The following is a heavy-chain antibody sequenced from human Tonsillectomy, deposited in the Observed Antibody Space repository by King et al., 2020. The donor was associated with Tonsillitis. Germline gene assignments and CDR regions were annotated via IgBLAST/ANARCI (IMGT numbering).Heavy chain of an antibody. CDR2: ISASSGST. CDR1: GFTFSSYA. J-gene: IGHJ4*02. Sequence: VQLVESGGGLVQPGGSLRLSCTASGFTFSSYAMTCVRQAPGKGLEWVSAISASSGSTYYADSVKGRFTISRDTSKSTLFLQMDTLRAEDTAIYYWAKDHEEVPSTMAGNWGQGTLVTVSS. CDR3: AKDHEEVPSTMAGN. D-gene: IGHD3-10*01. V-gene: IGHV3-23*04.